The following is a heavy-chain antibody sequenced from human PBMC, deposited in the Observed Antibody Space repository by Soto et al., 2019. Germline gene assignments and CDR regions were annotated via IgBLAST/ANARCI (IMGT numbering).Heavy chain of an antibody. D-gene: IGHD2-8*01. Sequence: GGSLRLSCAASGFTFSSYWMSWVRQAPGKGLEWVANIKQDGSEKYYVDSVKGRFTISRDNAKNSLYLQMNSLRAEDTAVYYCARVCMFHASPLYHGMDVWGQGTTVTVSS. CDR2: IKQDGSEK. CDR3: ARVCMFHASPLYHGMDV. CDR1: GFTFSSYW. V-gene: IGHV3-7*03. J-gene: IGHJ6*02.